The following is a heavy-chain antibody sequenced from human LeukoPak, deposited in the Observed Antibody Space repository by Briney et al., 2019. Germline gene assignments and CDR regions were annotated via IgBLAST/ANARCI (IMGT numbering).Heavy chain of an antibody. D-gene: IGHD3-3*01. V-gene: IGHV3-13*01. Sequence: GGSLRLSCAASGFTFSSYDMHWVRQATGKGLEWVSAIGTAGDTYYPGSLKGRFTISRENAKNSLYLQMNSLRAGDTAVYYCARGGPYEPPDYWGQGTLVTVSS. J-gene: IGHJ4*02. CDR3: ARGGPYEPPDY. CDR1: GFTFSSYD. CDR2: IGTAGDT.